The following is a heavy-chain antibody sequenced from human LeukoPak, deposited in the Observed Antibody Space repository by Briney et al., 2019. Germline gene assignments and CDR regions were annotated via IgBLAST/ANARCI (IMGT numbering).Heavy chain of an antibody. Sequence: GGSLRLSCAASGFTFSSYSMNWVRQAPGKGLEWVSAINDGGGRTYYADSVKGRFTISRDNSKNTLYLQMNSLRAEDTALYFCAKASDMAATAREYWGQGILVTVSS. CDR1: GFTFSSYS. D-gene: IGHD5-12*01. J-gene: IGHJ4*02. V-gene: IGHV3-23*01. CDR3: AKASDMAATAREY. CDR2: INDGGGRT.